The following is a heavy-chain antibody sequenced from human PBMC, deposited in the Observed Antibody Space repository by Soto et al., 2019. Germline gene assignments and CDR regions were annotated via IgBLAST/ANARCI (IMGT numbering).Heavy chain of an antibody. D-gene: IGHD2-15*01. J-gene: IGHJ2*01. V-gene: IGHV1-69*12. CDR1: GGTFSSFG. Sequence: QVQLVQSVAEVKKPGSSVKVSCKVSGGTFSSFGISWVRQAPGQGLEWMGGIIPVSGTTDYAQKFQGRVTITADESTKTAYMELSSLRSEDTAVYYCASPPDGGYSTWYFDLWGRGTLVTVSS. CDR2: IIPVSGTT. CDR3: ASPPDGGYSTWYFDL.